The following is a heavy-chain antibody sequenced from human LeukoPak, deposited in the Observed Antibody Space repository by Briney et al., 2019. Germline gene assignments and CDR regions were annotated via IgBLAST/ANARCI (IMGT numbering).Heavy chain of an antibody. J-gene: IGHJ6*03. Sequence: GESLKISCKGSGYSSTSYWIGWVRQMPGKGLEWMGIIYPGDSDTRYSPSFQGQVTISADKSISTAYLQWSSLKASDTAMYYCARHNSGSYYTSYYYYYMDVWGKGTTVTVSS. D-gene: IGHD1-26*01. CDR3: ARHNSGSYYTSYYYYYMDV. V-gene: IGHV5-51*01. CDR1: GYSSTSYW. CDR2: IYPGDSDT.